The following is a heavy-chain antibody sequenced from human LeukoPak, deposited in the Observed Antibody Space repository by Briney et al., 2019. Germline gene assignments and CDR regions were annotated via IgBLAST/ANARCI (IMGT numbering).Heavy chain of an antibody. D-gene: IGHD3-10*01. CDR3: AREITMVRGRFDP. V-gene: IGHV4-39*07. CDR1: SGSISRSSYS. Sequence: SETLSLTCTVSSGSISRSSYSWGWIRQPPGKGLEWIGSIYYTGSTYYNPSLKSRLTMSVHTSENQFSLKLSSVTAADTAVYYCAREITMVRGRFDPWGQGTLVTVSS. CDR2: IYYTGST. J-gene: IGHJ5*02.